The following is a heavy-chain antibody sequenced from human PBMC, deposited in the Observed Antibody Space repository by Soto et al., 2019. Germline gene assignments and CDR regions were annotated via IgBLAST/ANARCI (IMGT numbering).Heavy chain of an antibody. J-gene: IGHJ5*02. V-gene: IGHV1-18*01. CDR2: ISAYNGNT. CDR1: GYTFTSYG. CDR3: AREVRLVWSNWFDP. Sequence: QVQLVQSGAEVKKPGASVKVSCKASGYTFTSYGISWVRQAPGQGLEWMGWISAYNGNTNYAQKLQGRVTMTTDTXXSTAYMELRGLRSDDTAVYYCAREVRLVWSNWFDPWGQGTLVTVSS. D-gene: IGHD3-3*01.